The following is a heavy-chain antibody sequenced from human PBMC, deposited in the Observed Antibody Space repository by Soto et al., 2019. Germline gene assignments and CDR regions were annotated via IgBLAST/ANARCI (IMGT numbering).Heavy chain of an antibody. J-gene: IGHJ6*02. Sequence: QVPLQESGPGLVKPSETLSLTCTVSGGSISSYYWSWIRQPPGKGLEWIGYSYYSGSTNYNPSLKSRVTIAVDTSKNQFSLKLSSVTAADTAVYYCARVVPDLGRGSYYYYYGMDVWGQGTTVTVSS. CDR2: SYYSGST. V-gene: IGHV4-59*01. CDR1: GGSISSYY. CDR3: ARVVPDLGRGSYYYYYGMDV. D-gene: IGHD3-16*01.